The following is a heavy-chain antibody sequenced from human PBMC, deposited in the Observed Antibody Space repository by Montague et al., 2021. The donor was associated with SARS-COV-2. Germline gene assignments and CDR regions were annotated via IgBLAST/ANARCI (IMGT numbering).Heavy chain of an antibody. CDR1: GGSFSGYY. J-gene: IGHJ4*02. Sequence: SETLSPTCAVYGGSFSGYYWSWIRQPRGKRLEWIGEINHGGSTNXKPSLKSGVTISVDTSENQFSLKLSSVTAADTAVYYCARGSRQWLVRPPNYYYSDYWGQGTLVTVSS. CDR2: INHGGST. CDR3: ARGSRQWLVRPPNYYYSDY. V-gene: IGHV4-34*01. D-gene: IGHD6-19*01.